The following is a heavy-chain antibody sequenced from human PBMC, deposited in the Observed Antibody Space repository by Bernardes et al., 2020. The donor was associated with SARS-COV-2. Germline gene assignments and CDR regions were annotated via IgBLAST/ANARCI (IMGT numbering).Heavy chain of an antibody. CDR2: IKGDGSQG. Sequence: GWSLRLSCAASGFTFSSYWMSWVRQAPGKGLEWVANIKGDGSQGSSVDSVRGRFAISRDNAKNLLYLEMNSLRAEDTAVYYCARDVGGTDWRFGFDVWGPGTMVHVSS. CDR3: ARDVGGTDWRFGFDV. J-gene: IGHJ3*01. V-gene: IGHV3-7*01. D-gene: IGHD3-9*01. CDR1: GFTFSSYW.